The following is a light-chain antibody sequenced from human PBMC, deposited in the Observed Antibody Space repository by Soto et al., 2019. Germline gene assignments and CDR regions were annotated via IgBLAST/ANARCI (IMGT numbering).Light chain of an antibody. V-gene: IGKV1-5*01. J-gene: IGKJ1*01. Sequence: DVQMTQSPSTLSASVGDRVTITCRASQSVTSWVAWYQQKPGKAPKVLIYDASSLESGVPSRFSRRASGPELTITICSRRPDDFSANYCHGYDSYPGTFGQGTKVEIK. CDR2: DAS. CDR3: HGYDSYPGT. CDR1: QSVTSW.